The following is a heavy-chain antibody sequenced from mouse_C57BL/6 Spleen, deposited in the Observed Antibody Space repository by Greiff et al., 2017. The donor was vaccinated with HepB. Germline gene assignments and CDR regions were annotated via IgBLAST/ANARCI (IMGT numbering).Heavy chain of an antibody. D-gene: IGHD3-2*02. CDR1: GYAFSSSW. CDR2: IYPGDGDT. CDR3: ARGDSGAMDY. J-gene: IGHJ4*01. V-gene: IGHV1-82*01. Sequence: QVQLQQSGPELVKPGASVKISCKASGYAFSSSWMNWVKQRPGTGLEWIGRIYPGDGDTNYNGKFKGKATLTADKASSTAYMQLSSLTSEDAAVYFCARGDSGAMDYWGQGTSVTVSS.